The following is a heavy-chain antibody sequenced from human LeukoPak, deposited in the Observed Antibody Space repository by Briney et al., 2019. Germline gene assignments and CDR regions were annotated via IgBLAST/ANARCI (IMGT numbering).Heavy chain of an antibody. J-gene: IGHJ4*02. V-gene: IGHV3-30*18. Sequence: PGGSLRLSCAASGFTFSSYGMHWVRQAPGKRLEWVAVISYDGSNKYYADSVKGRFTISRDNSKNTLYLQMNSLRAEDTAVYYCAKEYCGGDCGVFDYWGQGTLVTVSS. D-gene: IGHD2-21*02. CDR2: ISYDGSNK. CDR3: AKEYCGGDCGVFDY. CDR1: GFTFSSYG.